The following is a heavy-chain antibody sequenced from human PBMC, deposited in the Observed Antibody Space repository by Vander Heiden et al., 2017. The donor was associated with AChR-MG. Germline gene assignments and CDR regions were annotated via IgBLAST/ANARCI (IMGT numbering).Heavy chain of an antibody. J-gene: IGHJ6*03. CDR2: IIPIFGTA. CDR1: GGTFSSYA. Sequence: QVQLVQSGAEVKKPGSSVKVSCKASGGTFSSYAISWVRQAPGQGLEWMGGIIPIFGTANYAQKFQGRVTMTADESTSTAYMELSSLRSEDTAVYYCARCSGGIVVVPAAPDKYYYMDVWGKGTTVTVSS. CDR3: ARCSGGIVVVPAAPDKYYYMDV. D-gene: IGHD2-2*01. V-gene: IGHV1-69*01.